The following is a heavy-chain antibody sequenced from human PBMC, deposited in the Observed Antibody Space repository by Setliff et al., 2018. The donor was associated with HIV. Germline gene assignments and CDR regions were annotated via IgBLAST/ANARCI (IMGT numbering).Heavy chain of an antibody. D-gene: IGHD2-15*01. CDR1: GYTFTKYA. CDR3: ARKFCSGANCYDY. Sequence: ASVKVSCKAFGYTFTKYAIHWVRQAPGQRPECMGWINPGNGNTKYLQEFQGRVTIPRYTSASTIYMELSSLRSEDMAVYYCARKFCSGANCYDYWGQGTLVTVSS. J-gene: IGHJ4*02. V-gene: IGHV1-3*03. CDR2: INPGNGNT.